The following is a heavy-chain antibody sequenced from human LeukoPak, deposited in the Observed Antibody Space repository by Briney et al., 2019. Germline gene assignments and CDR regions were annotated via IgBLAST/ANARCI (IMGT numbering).Heavy chain of an antibody. D-gene: IGHD3-9*01. J-gene: IGHJ6*03. V-gene: IGHV4-59*01. CDR2: IYYTGYT. Sequence: SETLSLTCTVSGGSISSYYWSWIRQPPGKGLEWIGYIYYTGYTNYNPSLKSRVTISVDTSKNQFSLKLSSVTAADTAVYYCARGDYDILTGRDYYYYYYMDVWGKGTTVTVSS. CDR3: ARGDYDILTGRDYYYYYYMDV. CDR1: GGSISSYY.